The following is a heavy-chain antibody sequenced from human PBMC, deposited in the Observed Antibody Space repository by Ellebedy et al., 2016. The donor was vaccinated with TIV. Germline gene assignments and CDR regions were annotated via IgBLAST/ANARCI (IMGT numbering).Heavy chain of an antibody. CDR2: ISAHDGDT. CDR3: ARASPSTSTAVTFDS. J-gene: IGHJ4*02. D-gene: IGHD6-19*01. CDR1: GYTFPNYG. V-gene: IGHV1-18*04. Sequence: AASVKVSCKTSGYTFPNYGVSWVRQAPGRGLEWLGWISAHDGDTDYAHNFQGRFTLTTDTSTSTAYMEIRSLTSDDTAVYFCARASPSTSTAVTFDSWGQGTPVTVSS.